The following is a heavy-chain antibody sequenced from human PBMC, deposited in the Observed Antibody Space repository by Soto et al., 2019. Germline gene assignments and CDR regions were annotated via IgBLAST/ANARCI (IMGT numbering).Heavy chain of an antibody. J-gene: IGHJ4*02. D-gene: IGHD5-12*01. CDR1: GYTLTELS. CDR2: FDPEDGET. CDR3: ATGYIVATMAVDY. V-gene: IGHV1-24*01. Sequence: GASVKVSCKVSGYTLTELSMHWARQAPGKGLESMGGFDPEDGETIYAQKFQGRVTMTEDTSTDTANMVLSSLRSEDTAVYYCATGYIVATMAVDYWGQGTLVTVSS.